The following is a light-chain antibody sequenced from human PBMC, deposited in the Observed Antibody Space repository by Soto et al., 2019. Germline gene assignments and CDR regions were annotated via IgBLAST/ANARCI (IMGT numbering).Light chain of an antibody. CDR2: DVS. V-gene: IGLV2-14*01. CDR1: SSDIRAYNY. J-gene: IGLJ2*01. CDR3: SSYTSSSTVV. Sequence: QSALTQPASVSGSPGQSITISCTGTSSDIRAYNYVSWYQQHPDKAPKLMIFDVSDRPSGVSNRFSASKSGNTASLTISGLQAEDEADYYCSSYTSSSTVVFGGGTKLTVL.